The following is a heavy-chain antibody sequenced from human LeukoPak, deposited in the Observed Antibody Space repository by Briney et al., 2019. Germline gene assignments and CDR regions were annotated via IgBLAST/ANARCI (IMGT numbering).Heavy chain of an antibody. J-gene: IGHJ1*01. Sequence: SETLSLTCAVYGGSFSGYYWSWIRQPPGKGLEWIGEINHSGSTNYNPSLKSRVTISVDTSKNQFSLKLSSVTAADTAVYYCARRDHPRYSSGWYPLQHWGQGTLVTVSS. CDR3: ARRDHPRYSSGWYPLQH. CDR2: INHSGST. CDR1: GGSFSGYY. V-gene: IGHV4-34*01. D-gene: IGHD6-19*01.